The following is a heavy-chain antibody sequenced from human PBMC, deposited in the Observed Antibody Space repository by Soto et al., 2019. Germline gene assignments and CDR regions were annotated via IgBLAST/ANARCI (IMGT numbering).Heavy chain of an antibody. V-gene: IGHV4-39*01. CDR2: IYYSGST. CDR3: ATMGTPATGLYYFDY. CDR1: CGKSINSSCC. D-gene: IGHD2-15*01. Sequence: TRTVACGKSINSSCCCGWIKKPPGKGLEWIGNIYYSGSTYYNSSLKSRVTMSVDTSKNQFSLNLSFVTAADTAVYYCATMGTPATGLYYFDYWGQGTLVTVSS. J-gene: IGHJ4*02.